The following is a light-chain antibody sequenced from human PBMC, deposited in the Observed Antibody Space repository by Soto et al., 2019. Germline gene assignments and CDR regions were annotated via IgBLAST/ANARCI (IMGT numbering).Light chain of an antibody. Sequence: EIVMTQYPATLSVSPGERYTLSGRASQNVRSNLAWYQQKPGQAPRLLIYGASTRATGIPARFSGRGSGTEFILTISSLQSEDFAVYYCQQYDDWPETVGQGTQVEIK. V-gene: IGKV3-15*01. CDR1: QNVRSN. CDR2: GAS. J-gene: IGKJ1*01. CDR3: QQYDDWPET.